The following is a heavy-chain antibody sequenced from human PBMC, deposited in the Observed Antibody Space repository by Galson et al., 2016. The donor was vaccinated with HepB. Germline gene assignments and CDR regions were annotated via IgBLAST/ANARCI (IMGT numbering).Heavy chain of an antibody. CDR1: GFTFSSYT. CDR3: AKVQKGGNWNPYYGMDV. CDR2: ISGSGGST. V-gene: IGHV3-23*01. D-gene: IGHD1-20*01. Sequence: SLRLSCAASGFTFSSYTMSWVRQAPGKGLECVSSISGSGGSTYYSDSVKGRFTISRDNSKNTLHLQMNSLTAEDTALSYCAKVQKGGNWNPYYGMDVWGKGTAVTVSS. J-gene: IGHJ6*04.